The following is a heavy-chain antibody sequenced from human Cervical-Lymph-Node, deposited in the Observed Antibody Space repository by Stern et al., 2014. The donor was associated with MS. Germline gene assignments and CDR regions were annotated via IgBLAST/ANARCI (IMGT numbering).Heavy chain of an antibody. Sequence: VQLVESGGGVVQPGRSLRLSCAASGFTFSSYAMHWVRQAPGKGLEWVAVISYDGSNKYYADSVKGRFTISRDNSKNTLYLQMNSLRAEDTAVYYCARDEARAFDIWGQGTMVTVSS. V-gene: IGHV3-30*01. J-gene: IGHJ3*02. CDR2: ISYDGSNK. CDR1: GFTFSSYA. CDR3: ARDEARAFDI.